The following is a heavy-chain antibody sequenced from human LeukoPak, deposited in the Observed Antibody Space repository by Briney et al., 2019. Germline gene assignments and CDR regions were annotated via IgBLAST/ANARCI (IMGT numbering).Heavy chain of an antibody. D-gene: IGHD5-12*01. CDR3: AKGDVRYDYLDY. Sequence: PGGSLRLSCAASGFTFDDYTMHWVRQAPGKGLEWVSLISWDGGSTYYADSVKGRFTISRDNSKNSLYLQMNSLRTEDTALYYCAKGDVRYDYLDYWGQGTLVTVSS. CDR2: ISWDGGST. CDR1: GFTFDDYT. J-gene: IGHJ4*02. V-gene: IGHV3-43*01.